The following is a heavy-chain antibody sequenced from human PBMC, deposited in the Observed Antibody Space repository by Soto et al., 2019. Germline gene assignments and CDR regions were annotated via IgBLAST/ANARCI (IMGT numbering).Heavy chain of an antibody. D-gene: IGHD1-20*01. V-gene: IGHV3-9*01. J-gene: IGHJ3*02. Sequence: VQLVESGGGLVQPGKSLRISCAASGFTFHDFAMHWVRQAPGKGLEWVSGISWNSGSMGYAHSVNGRVTISRDNAMNSLYLQMNSLRAEDTALYYCAKDKGYNWNDVAAFDIWGQGTMVTVSS. CDR3: AKDKGYNWNDVAAFDI. CDR2: ISWNSGSM. CDR1: GFTFHDFA.